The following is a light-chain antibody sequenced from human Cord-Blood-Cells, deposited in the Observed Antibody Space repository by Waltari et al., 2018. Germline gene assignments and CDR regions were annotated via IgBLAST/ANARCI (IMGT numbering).Light chain of an antibody. CDR1: SSDVGGNHY. CDR2: DVS. V-gene: IGLV2-11*01. Sequence: QSALTQPRSVSGSPGQPVTISCTGTSSDVGGNHYVSWYQQHPGKPPNIMTYDVSKRPSGVPDRFSGSKSGNTASLTISGLQAEDEADYYCCSYAGSYTFSWVFGGGTKLTVL. J-gene: IGLJ3*02. CDR3: CSYAGSYTFSWV.